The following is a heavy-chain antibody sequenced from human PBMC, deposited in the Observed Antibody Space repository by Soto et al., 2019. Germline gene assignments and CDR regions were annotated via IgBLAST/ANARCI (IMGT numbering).Heavy chain of an antibody. V-gene: IGHV3-23*01. CDR2: ISDSGDRT. CDR1: GFTLSMSA. D-gene: IGHD3-16*02. Sequence: PGGSLRLSCASSGFTLSMSAVNWVRQAPGKGLEWVSYISDSGDRTYYADSVKGRFTISRDRSKNTVSLQMDSLRAEDTAVYYCAKDRGIIVKAGDAFDAWGQGKKGTVSS. CDR3: AKDRGIIVKAGDAFDA. J-gene: IGHJ3*01.